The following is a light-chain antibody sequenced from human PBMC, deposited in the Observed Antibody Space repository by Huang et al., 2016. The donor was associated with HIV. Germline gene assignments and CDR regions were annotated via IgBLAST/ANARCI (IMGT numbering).Light chain of an antibody. J-gene: IGKJ1*01. CDR3: QQLNDYPWT. V-gene: IGKV1-9*01. Sequence: IQLTQSPSSLSASVGDRVTITCRASEGISSYLAWYQQKSGKAPKFLIYAASTLQSGVPSRFSGSGSGTDFTLTISSLQPEDFATYYCQQLNDYPWTFGQGTKVGIK. CDR2: AAS. CDR1: EGISSY.